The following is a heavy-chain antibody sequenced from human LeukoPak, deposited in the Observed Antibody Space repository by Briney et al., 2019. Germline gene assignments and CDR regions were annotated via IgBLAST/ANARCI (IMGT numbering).Heavy chain of an antibody. CDR2: ISYDGSNK. Sequence: PGGSLRLSCAASGFTFSDYAMHWVRQAPGKGLEWVAVISYDGSNKYYADSVKGRFTISRDNSKNTLYVQKNSLRTEDTAVYYCARDRGGMRRDRGIDYWGQGTLVSVSS. J-gene: IGHJ4*02. CDR1: GFTFSDYA. V-gene: IGHV3-30*04. CDR3: ARDRGGMRRDRGIDY. D-gene: IGHD3-10*01.